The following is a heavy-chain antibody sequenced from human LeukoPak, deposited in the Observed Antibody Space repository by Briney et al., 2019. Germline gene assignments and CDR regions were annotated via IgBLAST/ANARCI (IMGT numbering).Heavy chain of an antibody. CDR3: ASTRGYSSSWYYFDY. J-gene: IGHJ4*02. D-gene: IGHD6-13*01. CDR1: GYIFTSYY. CDR2: INPSGGST. V-gene: IGHV1-46*01. Sequence: ASVKVSCKASGYIFTSYYMHWVRQAPGQGLEWMGIINPSGGSTSYAQKFQGRVTMTRDTSTSTVYMELSSLRSEDTAVYYCASTRGYSSSWYYFDYWGQGTLVTVSS.